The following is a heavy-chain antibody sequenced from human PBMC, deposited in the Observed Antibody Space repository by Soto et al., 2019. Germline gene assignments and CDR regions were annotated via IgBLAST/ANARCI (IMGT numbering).Heavy chain of an antibody. Sequence: PSETLSLTCAVYGGSFSGFYWSWIRQPPGKGLEWLGEINHSGSTNYNPYLKSRVTISVDTSKNQYSLKLSSVTAADTAVYYGAREGRYCSGGSCYVGDYYYGMDVWGQGTTVTSP. D-gene: IGHD2-15*01. CDR2: INHSGST. V-gene: IGHV4-34*01. CDR3: AREGRYCSGGSCYVGDYYYGMDV. CDR1: GGSFSGFY. J-gene: IGHJ6*02.